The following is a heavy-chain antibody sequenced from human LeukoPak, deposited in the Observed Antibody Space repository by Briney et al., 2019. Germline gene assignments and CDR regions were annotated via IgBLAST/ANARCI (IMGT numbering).Heavy chain of an antibody. CDR2: IRPDVSEK. J-gene: IGHJ5*02. CDR1: GFTFSTYY. D-gene: IGHD6-13*01. Sequence: GGSLRLSCAASGFTFSTYYMAWVRQAPGRGLEWVAVIRPDVSEKFYVDSVMGRFTISRDNAKNSLYLQMNTLRAEDTALYYCARGLYSSSPWGQGTLVTVSS. CDR3: ARGLYSSSP. V-gene: IGHV3-7*01.